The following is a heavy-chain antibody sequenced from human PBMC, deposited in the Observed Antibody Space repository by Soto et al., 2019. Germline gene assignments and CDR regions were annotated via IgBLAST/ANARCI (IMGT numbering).Heavy chain of an antibody. D-gene: IGHD3-22*01. J-gene: IGHJ4*02. CDR1: GGTFSSYA. V-gene: IGHV1-69*13. CDR2: IIPIFGTA. CDR3: ARYYYDSSGYYYYFGY. Sequence: GASVKVSCKASGGTFSSYAISWVRQAPGQGLEWMGGIIPIFGTANYAQKFQGRVTITADESTSTAYMELSSLRSEDTAVYYCARYYYDSSGYYYYFGYWGQGTLVTVSS.